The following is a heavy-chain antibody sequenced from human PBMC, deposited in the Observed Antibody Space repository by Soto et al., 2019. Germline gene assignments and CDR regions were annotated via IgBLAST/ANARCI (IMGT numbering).Heavy chain of an antibody. D-gene: IGHD3-10*01. CDR2: IYYNGNT. CDR3: ARDKGGAALKGSGMDV. J-gene: IGHJ6*02. V-gene: IGHV4-31*02. CDR1: GGSIGSRDYY. Sequence: QVQVQESGPGLVKPSQTLSLKCSVSGGSIGSRDYYWSWIRQHPEKVLEWIGSIYYNGNTDYNPSLRGRLTLSIDTSMNELSLKLTSVTAADTAVYYCARDKGGAALKGSGMDVWGQGTTVTVS.